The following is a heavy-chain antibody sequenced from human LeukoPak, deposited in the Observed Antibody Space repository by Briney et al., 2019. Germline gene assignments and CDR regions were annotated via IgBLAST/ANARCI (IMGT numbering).Heavy chain of an antibody. J-gene: IGHJ4*02. CDR2: IIPILGIA. CDR1: GGTFSSYA. V-gene: IGHV1-69*04. CDR3: ARERLAVAGSSFDY. D-gene: IGHD6-19*01. Sequence: SVKVSCKSSGGTFSSYAIIWVRQAPGQGLEWIGRIIPILGIANYAQKFQGRVTITADKSTSTAYMELSSLRSEDTAVYYCARERLAVAGSSFDYWGQGTLVTVSS.